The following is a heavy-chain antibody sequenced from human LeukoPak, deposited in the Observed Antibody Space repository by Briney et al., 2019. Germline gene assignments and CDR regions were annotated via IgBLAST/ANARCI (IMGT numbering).Heavy chain of an antibody. CDR3: ARLLDYYGSGSYYKY. V-gene: IGHV1-2*02. CDR2: INPNSGGT. D-gene: IGHD3-10*01. J-gene: IGHJ4*02. Sequence: GASVKVSCKASGYTFTSYAMHWVRQAPGQGLQWMGWINPNSGGTNYAQKFQGRVTMTRDTSISTAYMELSRLRSDDTAVYYCARLLDYYGSGSYYKYWGQGTLVTVSS. CDR1: GYTFTSYA.